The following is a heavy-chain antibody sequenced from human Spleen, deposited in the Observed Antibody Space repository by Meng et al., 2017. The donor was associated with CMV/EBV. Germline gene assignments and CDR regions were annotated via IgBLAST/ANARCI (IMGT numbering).Heavy chain of an antibody. CDR3: TRLFWIFGVVNY. CDR2: IRNKTNTYTT. CDR1: GFTFSGSA. Sequence: GESLKISCAASGFTFSGSAIHWVRQASGKGLEWVGRIRNKTNTYTTAYAASVKGRFTISRDDSRNTAYLQMNSLKAEDTAVYYCTRLFWIFGVVNYWGQGTLVTVSS. D-gene: IGHD3-3*01. J-gene: IGHJ4*02. V-gene: IGHV3-73*01.